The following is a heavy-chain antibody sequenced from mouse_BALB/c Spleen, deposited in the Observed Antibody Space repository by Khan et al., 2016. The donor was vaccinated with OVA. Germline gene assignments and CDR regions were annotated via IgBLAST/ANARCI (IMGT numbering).Heavy chain of an antibody. Sequence: EVQLQESGPSLVKPSQTLSLTCSVTGASITTGYWNWIRKFPGNKLEYMGYIIYTGYTYYNPSLKSRLSITRHTSNNKSYLQLNSVTDEDTSTYYRARSTYRYGYVYWGQGTLVTVSA. CDR3: ARSTYRYGYVY. CDR2: IIYTGYT. D-gene: IGHD1-2*01. J-gene: IGHJ3*01. CDR1: GASITTGY. V-gene: IGHV3-8*02.